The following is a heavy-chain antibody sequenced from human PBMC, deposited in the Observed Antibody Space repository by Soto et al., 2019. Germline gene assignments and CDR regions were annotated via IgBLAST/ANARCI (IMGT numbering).Heavy chain of an antibody. D-gene: IGHD4-17*01. V-gene: IGHV1-46*01. CDR2: INPSGGST. J-gene: IGHJ6*02. CDR1: GYTFTSYY. CDR3: ARECTTTVTTGSGMCYYYGMDV. Sequence: ASVKVSCKASGYTFTSYYMHWVRQAPGQGLEWMGIINPSGGSTSYAQKFQGRVTMTRDTSTSTVYMELSSLRSEDPAVYYCARECTTTVTTGSGMCYYYGMDVWGQGTTVTVS.